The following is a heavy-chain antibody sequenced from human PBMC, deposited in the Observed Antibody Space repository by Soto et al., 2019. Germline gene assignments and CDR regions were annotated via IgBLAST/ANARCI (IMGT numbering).Heavy chain of an antibody. CDR1: GFTFNDYA. V-gene: IGHV3-9*01. D-gene: IGHD3-3*01. CDR2: ISWNSGSI. CDR3: AKDITSITIFGVVIRYGMDV. Sequence: SLIRTCAAAGFTFNDYAMHWVRQAPGRGLEWVSGISWNSGSIGYADSVKGRFTISRDNAKNSLYLQMNSLRAEDTALYYCAKDITSITIFGVVIRYGMDVWRQGTTVTVSS. J-gene: IGHJ6*02.